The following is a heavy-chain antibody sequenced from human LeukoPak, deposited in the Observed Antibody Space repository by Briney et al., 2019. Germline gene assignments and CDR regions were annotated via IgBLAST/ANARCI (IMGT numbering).Heavy chain of an antibody. CDR1: GGSISSYY. D-gene: IGHD3-10*01. V-gene: IGHV4-59*08. Sequence: KASETLSLTCTVSGGSISSYYWSWIRQPPGKGLEWIGYIYYSGSTNYNPSLKSRVTISVDTSKNQFSLKLSSVTAADTAVYYCARASMVRGVIITHYYFDYWGQGTLVTVSS. CDR2: IYYSGST. CDR3: ARASMVRGVIITHYYFDY. J-gene: IGHJ4*02.